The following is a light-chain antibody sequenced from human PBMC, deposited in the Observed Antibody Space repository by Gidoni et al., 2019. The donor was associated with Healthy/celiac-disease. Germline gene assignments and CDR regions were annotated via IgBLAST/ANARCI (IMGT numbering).Light chain of an antibody. CDR3: QQSYSTPPT. Sequence: IQMTQSPSSLSASGGDRVTITCRASQSISSSLNWYQQKPGKAPKLLIYAASSLQSGVPSRFSGSGSGTDFTLTISSLQPEDFATYYCQQSYSTPPTCGQGTKVEIK. CDR1: QSISSS. CDR2: AAS. J-gene: IGKJ1*01. V-gene: IGKV1-39*01.